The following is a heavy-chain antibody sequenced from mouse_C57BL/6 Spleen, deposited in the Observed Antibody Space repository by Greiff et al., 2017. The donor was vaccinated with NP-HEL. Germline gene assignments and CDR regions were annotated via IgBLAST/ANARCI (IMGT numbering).Heavy chain of an antibody. J-gene: IGHJ2*01. CDR1: GFTFSSYA. CDR2: ISDGGSYT. CDR3: ARERITTVVAKGPFDY. D-gene: IGHD1-1*01. Sequence: EVMLVESGGGLVKPGGSLKLSCAASGFTFSSYAMSWVRQTPDKRLEWVATISDGGSYTYYPDNVKGRFTISRDNAKNNLYLQMGHLKSEDTAMYYCARERITTVVAKGPFDYWGQGTTLTVSS. V-gene: IGHV5-4*01.